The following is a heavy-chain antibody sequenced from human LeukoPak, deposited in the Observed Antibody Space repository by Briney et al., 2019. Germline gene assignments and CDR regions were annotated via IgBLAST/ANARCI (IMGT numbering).Heavy chain of an antibody. J-gene: IGHJ6*02. Sequence: GGSLRLSCAASGFTVSSNYMSWVRQAPGKGLEWVSVIYSGGSTYYADSVKGRFTISRDNSKNTLYLQMNSLRAEDTAVYYCARDAGGGYSYGTVYGMDAWGQGTTVTVSS. CDR3: ARDAGGGYSYGTVYGMDA. D-gene: IGHD5-18*01. CDR1: GFTVSSNY. V-gene: IGHV3-66*01. CDR2: IYSGGST.